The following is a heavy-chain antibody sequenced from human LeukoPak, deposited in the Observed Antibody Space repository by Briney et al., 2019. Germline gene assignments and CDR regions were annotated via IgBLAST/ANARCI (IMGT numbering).Heavy chain of an antibody. CDR3: AKEGYSYDRSGYYLYFDY. V-gene: IGHV3-23*01. Sequence: GGSLRLSCAASGFTFSNYAMTWVRQAPGKGLDWVSAISGSGGSTYYADSVKGRFTISRDNSKNTLYLQMNSLRAEDTAVYYCAKEGYSYDRSGYYLYFDYWGQGTLVTVAS. CDR2: ISGSGGST. D-gene: IGHD3-22*01. J-gene: IGHJ4*02. CDR1: GFTFSNYA.